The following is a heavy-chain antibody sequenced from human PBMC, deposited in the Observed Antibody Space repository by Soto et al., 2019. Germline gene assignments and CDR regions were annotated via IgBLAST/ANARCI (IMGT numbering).Heavy chain of an antibody. CDR1: GFTFSNYA. CDR3: VKGGASXTSCXYAN. J-gene: IGHJ4*02. CDR2: IKDSGEST. V-gene: IGHV3-23*01. D-gene: IGHD2-2*01. Sequence: DVQXLESGGGLVQPGGSLTLSCAASGFTFSNYAMHWVRQAPGKGLEWVSTIKDSGESTFYLDSVRGRXXXSXDNXXXXXXXXXXXXXXXXXXLYHCVKGGASXTSCXYANWGQGILVTVSS.